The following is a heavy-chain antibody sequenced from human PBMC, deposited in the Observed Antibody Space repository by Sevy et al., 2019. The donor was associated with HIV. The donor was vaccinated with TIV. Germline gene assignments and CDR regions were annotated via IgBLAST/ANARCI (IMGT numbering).Heavy chain of an antibody. CDR3: ARSPSPDAYSSGWRNPVYEPHFDY. CDR2: IIPILGIA. CDR1: GGTFSSYA. V-gene: IGHV1-69*10. D-gene: IGHD6-19*01. J-gene: IGHJ4*02. Sequence: ASVKFSCKASGGTFSSYAISWVRQAPGQGLEWMGGIIPILGIANYAQKFQGRVTITADKSTSTAYMELSSLRSEDTAVDYCARSPSPDAYSSGWRNPVYEPHFDYWGQGTLVTVSS.